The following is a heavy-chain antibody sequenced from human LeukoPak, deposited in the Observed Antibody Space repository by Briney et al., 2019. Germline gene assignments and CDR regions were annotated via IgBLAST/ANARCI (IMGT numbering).Heavy chain of an antibody. CDR1: GFTFSSYA. V-gene: IGHV3-23*01. Sequence: GGSLRLSCAASGFTFSSYAMSWVRQAPGKGLEWVSALSGSGGSTYYADSVKGRFTISRDNSKNTLYLQMNSLRAEDRAVYYCAKFGLYDSSGYDYWGQGTLVTVSS. CDR2: LSGSGGST. J-gene: IGHJ4*02. D-gene: IGHD3-22*01. CDR3: AKFGLYDSSGYDY.